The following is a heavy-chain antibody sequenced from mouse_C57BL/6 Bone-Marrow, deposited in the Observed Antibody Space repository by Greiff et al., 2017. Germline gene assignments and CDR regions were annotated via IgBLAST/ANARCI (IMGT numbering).Heavy chain of an antibody. CDR1: GYSFTSYW. Sequence: QVQLQQPGAELVKPGASVQLSCKASGYSFTSYWMHWVKQRPGRSLVWIGRIDPHSGGTQYNEKFKSQATLTVDKPSSTAYMQLSSLTSEDSAVYYCARDSRAQVYYYAGDDWGQGTSVTVSS. V-gene: IGHV1-72*01. CDR3: ARDSRAQVYYYAGDD. D-gene: IGHD3-2*02. J-gene: IGHJ4*01. CDR2: IDPHSGGT.